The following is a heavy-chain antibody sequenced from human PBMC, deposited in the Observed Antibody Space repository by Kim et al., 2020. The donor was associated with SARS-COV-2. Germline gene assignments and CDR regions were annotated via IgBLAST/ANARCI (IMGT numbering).Heavy chain of an antibody. CDR1: GFTFSSYG. D-gene: IGHD3-22*01. V-gene: IGHV3-33*01. J-gene: IGHJ4*02. CDR2: IWYDGSNK. CDR3: ARDRAFGDYDSSDY. Sequence: GGSLRLSCAASGFTFSSYGMHWVRQAPGKGLEWVAVIWYDGSNKYYADSVKGRFTISRDNSKNTLYLQMNSLRAEDTAGYYCARDRAFGDYDSSDYWGQGTLVTVSS.